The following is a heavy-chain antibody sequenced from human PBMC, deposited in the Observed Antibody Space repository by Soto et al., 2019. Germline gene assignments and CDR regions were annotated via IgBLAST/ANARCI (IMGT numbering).Heavy chain of an antibody. CDR3: ARQVPRLLRFGELSPYYFDY. V-gene: IGHV5-51*01. CDR2: IYPGDSDT. CDR1: GYSFTSYW. D-gene: IGHD3-10*01. J-gene: IGHJ4*02. Sequence: GESLKISCKGSGYSFTSYWIGWVRQMPGKGLEWMGIIYPGDSDTRYSPSFQGQVTISADKSISTAYLQWSSLKASDTAMYYCARQVPRLLRFGELSPYYFDYWGQGTLVTVSS.